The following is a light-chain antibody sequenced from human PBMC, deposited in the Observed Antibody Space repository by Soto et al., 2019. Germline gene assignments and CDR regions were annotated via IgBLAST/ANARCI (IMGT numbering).Light chain of an antibody. V-gene: IGKV3-20*01. CDR2: DAS. Sequence: EIVLTQSPGTLSLSPGERATLSCRASQSVSNTYLAWYQQKPGQAPRLLIYDASSRATDIPDRFSGSGSGTDFTLTISRLEPEDFAVYYCHQYGTSPFTFGPGTRVDIK. CDR1: QSVSNTY. CDR3: HQYGTSPFT. J-gene: IGKJ3*01.